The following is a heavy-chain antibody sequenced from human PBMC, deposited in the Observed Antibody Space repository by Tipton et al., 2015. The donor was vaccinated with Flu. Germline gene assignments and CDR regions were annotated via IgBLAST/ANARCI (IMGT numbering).Heavy chain of an antibody. CDR2: IYTSGST. J-gene: IGHJ4*02. V-gene: IGHV4-61*02. CDR3: ARGLAAAGQKDY. D-gene: IGHD6-13*01. CDR1: GGSISSGSYY. Sequence: TLSLTCTVSGGSISSGSYYWSWIRQPAGKGLEWIGRIYTSGSTNYNPSLKSRVTISVDTSKNQFSPKLSSVTAADTAVYYCARGLAAAGQKDYWGQGTLVTVSS.